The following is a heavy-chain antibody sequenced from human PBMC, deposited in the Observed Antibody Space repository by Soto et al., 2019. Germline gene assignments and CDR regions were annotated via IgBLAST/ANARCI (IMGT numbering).Heavy chain of an antibody. CDR2: IIPIFGTA. J-gene: IGHJ5*02. Sequence: ASVKVSCKASGGTFSSYAISWVRQAPGQGLEWMGGIIPIFGTANYAQKFQGRVTITADESTSTAYMELSSLRSEDTAVYYCARVGKGSSNYDILTGYYASWFDPWGQGTLVTVSS. V-gene: IGHV1-69*13. CDR1: GGTFSSYA. CDR3: ARVGKGSSNYDILTGYYASWFDP. D-gene: IGHD3-9*01.